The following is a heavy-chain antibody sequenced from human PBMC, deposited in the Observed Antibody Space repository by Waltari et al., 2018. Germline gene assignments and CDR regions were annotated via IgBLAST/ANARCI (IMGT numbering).Heavy chain of an antibody. J-gene: IGHJ2*01. Sequence: VQLQQWGAGLLKPSETLSLTCAVYGGSFSGYYWSWIRPPPGKGLEWIGEINHSGSTNYNPSLKSRVTISVDTSKNQFSLKLSSVTAADTAVYYCARGRYSSSGYWYFDLWGRGTLVTVSS. CDR1: GGSFSGYY. D-gene: IGHD6-6*01. CDR2: INHSGST. CDR3: ARGRYSSSGYWYFDL. V-gene: IGHV4-34*01.